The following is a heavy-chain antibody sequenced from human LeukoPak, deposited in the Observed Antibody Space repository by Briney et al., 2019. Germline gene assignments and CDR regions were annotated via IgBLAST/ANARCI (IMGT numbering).Heavy chain of an antibody. CDR3: ARDYCSSTSCRLDY. Sequence: ASVKVSCKASGYTFTGYDIHWVRQAPGQGLEWMGWINPNSGGTNYAQKFQGRVTMTRDTSISTAYMELSRLRSDDTAVYYCARDYCSSTSCRLDYWGQGTLVTVSS. D-gene: IGHD2-2*01. V-gene: IGHV1-2*02. CDR2: INPNSGGT. J-gene: IGHJ4*02. CDR1: GYTFTGYD.